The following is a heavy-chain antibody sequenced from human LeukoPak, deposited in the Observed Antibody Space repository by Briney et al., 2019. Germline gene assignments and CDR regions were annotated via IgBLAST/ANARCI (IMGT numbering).Heavy chain of an antibody. CDR2: ISSSGSTI. D-gene: IGHD3-22*01. Sequence: GGSLRLSCAASGFTFSSYEMNWVRHAPGKGLEWVSYISSSGSTIYYADSVKGRFTISRDNAKNSLYLQMNSLRAEDTAVYYCARSDSSGYYHGYNWFDPWGQGTLVTVST. J-gene: IGHJ5*02. V-gene: IGHV3-48*03. CDR1: GFTFSSYE. CDR3: ARSDSSGYYHGYNWFDP.